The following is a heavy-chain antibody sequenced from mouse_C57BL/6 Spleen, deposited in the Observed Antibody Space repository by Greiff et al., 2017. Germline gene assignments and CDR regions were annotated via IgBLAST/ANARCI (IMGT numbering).Heavy chain of an antibody. D-gene: IGHD2-4*01. J-gene: IGHJ3*01. CDR1: GYTFTSYG. CDR2: IYSRSGNT. CDR3: VYDYDGGFAY. Sequence: VKLMESGAELARPGASVKLSCKASGYTFTSYGISWVKQRTGQGLEWIGEIYSRSGNTYYNEKFKGKATLTADKSSSTAYMELRSLTSEDSAVYFCVYDYDGGFAYWGQGTLVTVSA. V-gene: IGHV1-81*01.